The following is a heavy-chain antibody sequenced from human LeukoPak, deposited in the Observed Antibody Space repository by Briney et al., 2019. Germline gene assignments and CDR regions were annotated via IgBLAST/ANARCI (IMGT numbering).Heavy chain of an antibody. J-gene: IGHJ6*02. Sequence: ASVKVSCKASGYTFTSYYMHWVRQAPGQGLEWMGWINPNSGGTNYAQKFQGRVTMTRDTSISTAYMELSRLRSDDTAVYYCARDRRYCSSTSCYETYYYYGMDVWGQGTTVTVSS. CDR3: ARDRRYCSSTSCYETYYYYGMDV. CDR1: GYTFTSYY. CDR2: INPNSGGT. V-gene: IGHV1-2*02. D-gene: IGHD2-2*01.